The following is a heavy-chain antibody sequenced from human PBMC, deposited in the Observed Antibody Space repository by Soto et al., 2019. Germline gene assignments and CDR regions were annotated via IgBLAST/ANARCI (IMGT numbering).Heavy chain of an antibody. D-gene: IGHD2-2*01. J-gene: IGHJ5*01. Sequence: PGGSLRLSCAGSGFTFSNYAMSWVRQAPGKGLEWVSTLSASGGHTDYADSVKGRFTISRDNSKNTMYLQMISLRAEDTAVYYCATIPSYMMPKWFDSWGQGTLVTVSS. V-gene: IGHV3-23*01. CDR2: LSASGGHT. CDR1: GFTFSNYA. CDR3: ATIPSYMMPKWFDS.